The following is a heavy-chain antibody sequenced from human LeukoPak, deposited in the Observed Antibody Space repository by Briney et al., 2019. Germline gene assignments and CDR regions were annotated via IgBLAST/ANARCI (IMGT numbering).Heavy chain of an antibody. CDR1: GGSFSGYY. CDR2: IYHSGST. Sequence: SETLSLTCAVYGGSFSGYYWSWIRQPPGKGLEWIGYIYHSGSTYYNPSLKSRVTISVDRSKNQFSLKLSSVTAADTAVYYCARGGYCSSTSCFGKGLRINWFDPWGQGTLVTVSS. V-gene: IGHV4-34*01. CDR3: ARGGYCSSTSCFGKGLRINWFDP. D-gene: IGHD2-2*01. J-gene: IGHJ5*02.